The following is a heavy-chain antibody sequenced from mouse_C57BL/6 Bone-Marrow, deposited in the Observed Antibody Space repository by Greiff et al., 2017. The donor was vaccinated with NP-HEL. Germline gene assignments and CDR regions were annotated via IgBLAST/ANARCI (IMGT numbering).Heavy chain of an antibody. CDR1: GFTFSSYT. CDR3: ARRDDYEAWFAY. J-gene: IGHJ3*01. CDR2: ICGGGGNT. D-gene: IGHD2-4*01. V-gene: IGHV5-9*01. Sequence: EVKLVESGGGLVKPGGSLTLSCAASGFTFSSYTMSWVRQTPGKRLEWVGTICGGGGNTYYPDSVKGRFTISRDNAKNTLYLQFSSLRSEDTALYYCARRDDYEAWFAYWGQGTLVTVSA.